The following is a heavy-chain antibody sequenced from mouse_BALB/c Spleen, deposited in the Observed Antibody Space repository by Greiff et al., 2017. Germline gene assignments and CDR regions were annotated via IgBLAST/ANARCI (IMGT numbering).Heavy chain of an antibody. CDR3: ARGSSS. D-gene: IGHD1-1*01. J-gene: IGHJ3*01. CDR1: GFNIKDTY. V-gene: IGHV14-3*02. Sequence: EVMLVESGAELVKPGASVKLSCTASGFNIKDTYMHWVKQRPEQGLEWIGRIDPANGNTKYDPKFQGKATITADTSSNTAYLQLSSLTSEDTAVYYCARGSSSWGQGTLVTVSA. CDR2: IDPANGNT.